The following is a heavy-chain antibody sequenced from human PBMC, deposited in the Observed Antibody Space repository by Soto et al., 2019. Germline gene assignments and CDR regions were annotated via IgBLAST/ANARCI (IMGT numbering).Heavy chain of an antibody. D-gene: IGHD2-8*01. J-gene: IGHJ4*02. V-gene: IGHV4-38-2*01. CDR2: IYQSGKT. CDR1: GFPVSYGYY. Sequence: SETLSLTCGVSGFPVSYGYYWGWIRQPPGKGLEWLGSIYQSGKTYYNPSLKSRLTLSMDTSKNEFSLRLRSVTAADTAVYFCARLYCSNVSCYNDYWGPRVLVTVSS. CDR3: ARLYCSNVSCYNDY.